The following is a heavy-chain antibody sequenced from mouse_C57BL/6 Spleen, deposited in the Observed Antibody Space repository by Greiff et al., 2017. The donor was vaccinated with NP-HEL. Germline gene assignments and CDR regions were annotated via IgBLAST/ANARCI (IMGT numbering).Heavy chain of an antibody. CDR2: ISSGTSTI. J-gene: IGHJ4*01. D-gene: IGHD2-5*01. CDR1: GFTFSDYG. V-gene: IGHV5-17*01. CDR3: ASRGYYSNYDYYAMDY. Sequence: EVKLVESGGGLVKPGGSLKLSCAASGFTFSDYGMHWVRQAPEKGLEWVAYISSGTSTIYYADTGKGRFTISRDNAKNTLFLQMTSLRSEDTAMYYCASRGYYSNYDYYAMDYWGQGTSVTVSS.